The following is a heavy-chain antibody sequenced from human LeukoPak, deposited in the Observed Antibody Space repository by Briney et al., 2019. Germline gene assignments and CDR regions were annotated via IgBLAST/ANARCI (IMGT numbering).Heavy chain of an antibody. D-gene: IGHD6-13*01. Sequence: PSETLSLTCTVSGGSISSNNYYWGWIRQPPGKGLEWIGSIYYSGSTYYNPSLKSRVTISVDTSKNQFSLKLGSVTAADTAVYYCARKKFMAAGGFDPWGQGTLVTVSS. CDR3: ARKKFMAAGGFDP. CDR1: GGSISSNNYY. J-gene: IGHJ5*02. CDR2: IYYSGST. V-gene: IGHV4-39*07.